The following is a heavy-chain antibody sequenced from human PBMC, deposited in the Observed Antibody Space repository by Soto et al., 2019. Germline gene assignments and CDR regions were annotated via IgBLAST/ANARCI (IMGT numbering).Heavy chain of an antibody. CDR3: AKDNGPPGTSDWYFDF. Sequence: EVQLLESGGGLVQPGGSLRLSCAASGFTFRSYAMSWVRQAPGKGLEWVSGISSNGGRTYYADPVKGRFTISRDNSKNTLYLQMNSRRAEDTALYYCAKDNGPPGTSDWYFDFWGRGTLVSVSS. D-gene: IGHD2-8*01. J-gene: IGHJ2*01. CDR2: ISSNGGRT. V-gene: IGHV3-23*01. CDR1: GFTFRSYA.